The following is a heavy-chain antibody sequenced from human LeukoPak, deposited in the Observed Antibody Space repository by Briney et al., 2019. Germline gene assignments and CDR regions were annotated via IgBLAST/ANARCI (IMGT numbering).Heavy chain of an antibody. V-gene: IGHV3-7*04. J-gene: IGHJ4*02. CDR2: IHPEGNEK. D-gene: IGHD1-1*01. CDR3: ARGDDFSGDH. CDR1: GFTFSNFW. Sequence: GGSLRLSCAASGFTFSNFWMSWVRQAPGRGLEWVANIHPEGNEKYHVESVKGRFTISRDNPKNSLFLQMNGLKDEDTAVYYCARGDDFSGDHWGQGTLVTVSS.